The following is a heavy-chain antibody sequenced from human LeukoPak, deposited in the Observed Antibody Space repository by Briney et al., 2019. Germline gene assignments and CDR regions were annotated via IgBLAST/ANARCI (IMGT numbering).Heavy chain of an antibody. Sequence: SSETLSLTCTVSGGSISSYYWSWIRQPPGKGLEWIGYIYYSGSTNYTPSLKSRVTISVDTSKNQFSLKLSSVTAADTAVYYCASTYDSSGYYYYYGMDVWGQGTTVTVSS. D-gene: IGHD3-22*01. CDR2: IYYSGST. CDR1: GGSISSYY. V-gene: IGHV4-59*01. CDR3: ASTYDSSGYYYYYGMDV. J-gene: IGHJ6*02.